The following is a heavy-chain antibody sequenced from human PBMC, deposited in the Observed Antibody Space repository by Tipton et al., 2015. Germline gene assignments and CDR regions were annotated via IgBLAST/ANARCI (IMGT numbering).Heavy chain of an antibody. J-gene: IGHJ4*02. D-gene: IGHD3-10*01. CDR1: GGTFSSSA. Sequence: QLVQSGAEVKKPGSSVKVSCKTSGGTFSSSAINWVRQAPGQGPEWMGGIIPMLNIPTYAEKFQGRVTITADKSTTTAYMELSSLGFEDPAVYYWAGGGGVLLLGDYFDYWGQGTLVTVSS. V-gene: IGHV1-69*17. CDR3: AGGGGVLLLGDYFDY. CDR2: IIPMLNIP.